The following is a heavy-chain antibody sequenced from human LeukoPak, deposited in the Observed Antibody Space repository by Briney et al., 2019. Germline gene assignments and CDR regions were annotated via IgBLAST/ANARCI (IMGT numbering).Heavy chain of an antibody. J-gene: IGHJ4*02. CDR2: IYHSGST. D-gene: IGHD6-13*01. V-gene: IGHV4-30-2*01. Sequence: SETLSLTCTVSGGSISSGGYYWSWIRQPPGKGLEWIGYIYHSGSTYYNPSLKSRVTISVDRSKNQFSLKLSSVTAADTAVYYCAREGGAAAGTEDGGGFDYWGQGTLVTVSS. CDR1: GGSISSGGYY. CDR3: AREGGAAAGTEDGGGFDY.